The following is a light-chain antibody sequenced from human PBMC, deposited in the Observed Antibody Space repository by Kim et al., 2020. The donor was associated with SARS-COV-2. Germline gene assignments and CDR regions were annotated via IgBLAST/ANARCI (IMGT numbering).Light chain of an antibody. J-gene: IGKJ2*01. CDR1: QYIGRW. CDR2: DAS. Sequence: LSASVGDTVTITCRASQYIGRWLAWYQQKPGNAPKGLIYDASTLESGVPSRFNASGSGTEFTLTITNVQPDDFATYYCQQYNSPYTFGQGTKLEI. V-gene: IGKV1-5*01. CDR3: QQYNSPYT.